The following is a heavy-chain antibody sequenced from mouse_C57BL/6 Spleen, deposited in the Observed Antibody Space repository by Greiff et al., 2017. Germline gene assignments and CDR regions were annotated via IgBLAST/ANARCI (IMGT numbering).Heavy chain of an antibody. CDR2: IYPGDGDT. J-gene: IGHJ3*01. V-gene: IGHV1-82*01. Sequence: QVQLQQSGPELVKPGASVKISCKASGYAFSSSWMNWVKQRPGKGLEWIGRIYPGDGDTNYNGKFKGKATLTADKSSSTAYMQLSSLTSEDSAVYFCARCGGYGSPWFAYWGQGTLVTVSA. CDR3: ARCGGYGSPWFAY. CDR1: GYAFSSSW. D-gene: IGHD1-1*01.